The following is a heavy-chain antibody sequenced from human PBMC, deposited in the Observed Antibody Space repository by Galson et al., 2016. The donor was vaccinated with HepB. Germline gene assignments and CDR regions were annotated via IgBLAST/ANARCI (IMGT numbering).Heavy chain of an antibody. CDR2: IYSGGST. V-gene: IGHV3-53*01. J-gene: IGHJ6*02. CDR1: GFTVSSNY. Sequence: SLRLSCAASGFTVSSNYMSWVRQAPGKGLEWVSVIYSGGSTYYADSVKGRFTISRDNSKNTLYLQMNSLRAEDTAVYYCAREGSGGPPNSFYYYGMDVWGQGTTVTVSS. CDR3: AREGSGGPPNSFYYYGMDV. D-gene: IGHD2-15*01.